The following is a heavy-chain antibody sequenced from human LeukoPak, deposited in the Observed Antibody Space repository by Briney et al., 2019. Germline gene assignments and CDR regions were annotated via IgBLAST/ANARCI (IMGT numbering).Heavy chain of an antibody. D-gene: IGHD4-17*01. CDR2: VNLSGGST. CDR1: GYTSTSYY. Sequence: ASVKVSCKASGYTSTSYYMHWVRQAPGQGLEWMGTVNLSGGSTTCAQKFQGRVTMTRDTSTRTVYMELSSLRTEDTAVYYCARDHNYLDYGQGFDPWGQGTLVTVSS. J-gene: IGHJ5*02. V-gene: IGHV1-46*01. CDR3: ARDHNYLDYGQGFDP.